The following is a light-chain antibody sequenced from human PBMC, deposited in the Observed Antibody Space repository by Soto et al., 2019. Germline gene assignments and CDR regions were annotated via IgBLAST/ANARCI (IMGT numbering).Light chain of an antibody. CDR1: QGIKND. CDR2: VAS. CDR3: LQDYSYPLT. J-gene: IGKJ4*01. V-gene: IGKV1-6*01. Sequence: AIQLNQTPASLSASVGDRVTLTCRASQGIKNDLGWYKQKPGRAPKXXTYVASNLQSGVPSRFRGSGSGTDFTLTISSLQPEDFATYYCLQDYSYPLTFGGGTKVDIK.